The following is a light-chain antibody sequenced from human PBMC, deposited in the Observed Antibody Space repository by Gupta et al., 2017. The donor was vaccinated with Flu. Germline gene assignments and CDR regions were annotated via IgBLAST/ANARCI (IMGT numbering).Light chain of an antibody. J-gene: IGKJ2*02. CDR1: QSRGHRNGNTY. CDR3: RQGRGCPCA. V-gene: IGKV2-30*02. CDR2: KGY. Sequence: VPLGWPASRACSASQSRGHRNGNTYLNWCQKRPDRTPRRLIYKGYNGDYGVPDRFRGSGYGTEFTLEISRVEADDVGVYYCRQGRGCPCAFGQGTKLEI.